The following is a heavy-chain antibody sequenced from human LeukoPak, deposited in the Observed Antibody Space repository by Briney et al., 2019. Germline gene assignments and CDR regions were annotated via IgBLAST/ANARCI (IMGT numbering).Heavy chain of an antibody. J-gene: IGHJ4*02. Sequence: SVKVSCKASGGTFSSYAISWVRQAPGQGLEWMGGIIPIFGTANYAQKFQGRVTITADESTSTAYMELSSLRSEDTAVYYCASTPSYYDFWSFFDYWGQGTLVTVSS. CDR3: ASTPSYYDFWSFFDY. CDR1: GGTFSSYA. CDR2: IIPIFGTA. V-gene: IGHV1-69*13. D-gene: IGHD3-3*01.